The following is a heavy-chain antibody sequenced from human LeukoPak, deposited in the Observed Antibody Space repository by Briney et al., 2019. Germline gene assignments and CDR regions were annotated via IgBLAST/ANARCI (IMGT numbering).Heavy chain of an antibody. J-gene: IGHJ3*02. CDR3: ARDRRASSSGWFHDAFDI. V-gene: IGHV4-59*01. D-gene: IGHD6-19*01. Sequence: SETLSLTCTVSGGSISSYYWSWIRQPPGKGLEWIGYIYYSGSTNYNPSLKSRVTISVVTSKNQFSLKLSSVTAADTAVYCCARDRRASSSGWFHDAFDIWGQGTMVTVSS. CDR1: GGSISSYY. CDR2: IYYSGST.